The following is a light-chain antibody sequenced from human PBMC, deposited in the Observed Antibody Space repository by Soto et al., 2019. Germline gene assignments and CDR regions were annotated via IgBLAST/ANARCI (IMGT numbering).Light chain of an antibody. CDR3: QQYNNWPPHT. Sequence: EIVMTQSPATLSVSPGERATLSCRASQSVSGNLAWYQQKPGQAPRLLMYGASTRATGIPARFSGSGSGTEFTLTISSLQSEDFAVYYCQQYNNWPPHTFGQGTKLEIK. J-gene: IGKJ2*01. V-gene: IGKV3-15*01. CDR2: GAS. CDR1: QSVSGN.